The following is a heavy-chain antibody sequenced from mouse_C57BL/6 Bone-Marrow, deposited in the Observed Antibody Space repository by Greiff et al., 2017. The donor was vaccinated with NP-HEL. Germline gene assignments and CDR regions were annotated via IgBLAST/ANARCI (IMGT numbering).Heavy chain of an antibody. CDR1: EYEFPSHY. CDR3: GRAGFWSVFAY. CDR2: INSDGGST. Sequence: EVMLVESGGGLVQPGESLKLSCESNEYEFPSHYMSWVRKTPEKRLELVAAINSDGGSTYYPDSMERRFIFSRDNTKKTLYLQMSSLSSEDTALYYCGRAGFWSVFAYWGQGTMVTVSA. J-gene: IGHJ3*01. V-gene: IGHV5-2*01.